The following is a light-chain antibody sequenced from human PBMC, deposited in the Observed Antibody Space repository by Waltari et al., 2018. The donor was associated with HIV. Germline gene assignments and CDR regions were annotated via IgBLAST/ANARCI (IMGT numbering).Light chain of an antibody. J-gene: IGKJ1*01. CDR2: AAS. CDR1: QSISSY. V-gene: IGKV1-39*01. CDR3: QQSYSTPVT. Sequence: DIQMTQSPSSLSASVGDRVTITCRASQSISSYLNWDQQKPGKAPKLLIYAASSLQSGVPSRFSGSGSVTDFTLTICSLQPEDFATYYCQQSYSTPVTFGQGTKVEIK.